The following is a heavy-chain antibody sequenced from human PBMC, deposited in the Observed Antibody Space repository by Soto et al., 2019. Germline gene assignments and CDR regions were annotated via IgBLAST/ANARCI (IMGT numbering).Heavy chain of an antibody. D-gene: IGHD1-26*01. Sequence: QITLKESGPPLVKPTQTLTLTCTFSGFSLTTDRVGVGWIRQPPGEALEWLAVIYWDDSKTYRPSLESRLTITKDTSKNQVALTMTNMDSLDTGAYYCAHAYGGRSLYWGQGTLVTVSS. J-gene: IGHJ4*02. CDR2: IYWDDSK. V-gene: IGHV2-5*02. CDR1: GFSLTTDRVG. CDR3: AHAYGGRSLY.